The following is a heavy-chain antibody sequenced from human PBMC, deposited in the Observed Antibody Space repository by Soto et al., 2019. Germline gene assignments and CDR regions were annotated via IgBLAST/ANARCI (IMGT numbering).Heavy chain of an antibody. CDR3: TRWLGYSAGSDV. V-gene: IGHV1-8*02. CDR1: GYSFTNDD. J-gene: IGHJ6*02. Sequence: QVQLVQSGAEVKRPGASVTVSCKASGYSFTNDDISWVRRATGQGLEWMGWMSPKPGNTGFAQKLQGRVTMTRNTSITTAYMELTSLRSDDTAVYYCTRWLGYSAGSDVWGQGTTVTVSS. CDR2: MSPKPGNT. D-gene: IGHD5-18*01.